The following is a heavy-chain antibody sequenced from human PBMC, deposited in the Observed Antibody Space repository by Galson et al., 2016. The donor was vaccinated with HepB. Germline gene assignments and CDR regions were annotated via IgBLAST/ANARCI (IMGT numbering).Heavy chain of an antibody. D-gene: IGHD3-10*01. V-gene: IGHV7-4-1*02. CDR2: INPNTGNP. CDR3: ARENYYGSGSTYYYYGMDV. CDR1: GYTFTNYA. J-gene: IGHJ6*02. Sequence: SVKVSCKASGYTFTNYAMNWVRQAPGQGLEWMGWINPNTGNPTYAQGFTGRFVFSLDTSVSTAYLQISSLKAEDTAVYYCARENYYGSGSTYYYYGMDVWGQGTTVAVSS.